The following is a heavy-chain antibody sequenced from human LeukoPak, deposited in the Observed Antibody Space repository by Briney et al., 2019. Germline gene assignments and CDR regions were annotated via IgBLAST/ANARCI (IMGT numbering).Heavy chain of an antibody. J-gene: IGHJ4*02. CDR2: IYRSGTT. V-gene: IGHV4-4*02. CDR3: ARRSPYSTGWSSYFDY. D-gene: IGHD6-19*01. Sequence: GSLRLSCAASGFTFSSYWMSWVRQAPGKGLEWIGEIYRSGTTNYKPSLKSRVTISLDKSRNHFSLKLTSVTAADSAVYYCARRSPYSTGWSSYFDYWGQGALVTVSS. CDR1: GFTFSSYW.